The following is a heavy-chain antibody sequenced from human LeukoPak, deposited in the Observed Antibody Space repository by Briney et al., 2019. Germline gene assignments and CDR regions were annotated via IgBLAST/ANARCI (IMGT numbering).Heavy chain of an antibody. Sequence: SVKVSCKASGGTFSSYAISWVRQAPGQGLEWMGGIIPIFGTANYAQKFQGRVTITTDESTSTAYMELSSLRSEDTAVYYGARDSSRDGYNSPGYWGQGTLVTVSS. J-gene: IGHJ4*02. V-gene: IGHV1-69*05. CDR3: ARDSSRDGYNSPGY. CDR1: GGTFSSYA. CDR2: IIPIFGTA. D-gene: IGHD5-24*01.